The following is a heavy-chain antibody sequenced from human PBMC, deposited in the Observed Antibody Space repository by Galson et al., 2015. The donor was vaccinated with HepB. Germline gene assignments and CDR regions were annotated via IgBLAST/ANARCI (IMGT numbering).Heavy chain of an antibody. J-gene: IGHJ6*02. Sequence: SVKVSCKASGYTFTGYYMHWVRQAPGQGLEWMGRINPNSGGTNYAQKFQGRVTMTRDTSISTAYMELSRLRSDDTAVYYCARGGFVVVVAAHHYYYYGMDVWGQGTTVTVSS. CDR3: ARGGFVVVVAAHHYYYYGMDV. CDR2: INPNSGGT. D-gene: IGHD2-15*01. V-gene: IGHV1-2*06. CDR1: GYTFTGYY.